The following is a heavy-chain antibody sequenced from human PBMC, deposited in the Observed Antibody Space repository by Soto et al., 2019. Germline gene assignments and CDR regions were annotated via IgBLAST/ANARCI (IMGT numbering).Heavy chain of an antibody. Sequence: PSETLSLTCSVSGGSIRSSGFYWGWVRQPPGKGLEWIGSLSYNGSPSYNPSLKNRVTISGDMSKNQLSLKLDSVSAADTASYYCERLLWGITGTPGRRVGWFDPWGQGALVTVSS. V-gene: IGHV4-39*01. CDR2: LSYNGSP. CDR3: ERLLWGITGTPGRRVGWFDP. D-gene: IGHD1-20*01. J-gene: IGHJ5*02. CDR1: GGSIRSSGFY.